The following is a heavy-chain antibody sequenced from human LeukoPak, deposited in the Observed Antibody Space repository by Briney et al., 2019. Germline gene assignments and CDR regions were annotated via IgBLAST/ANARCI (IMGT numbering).Heavy chain of an antibody. CDR2: IIPIFGTA. CDR1: GGTFSSYA. Sequence: GSSVKVSCKASGGTFSSYAISWVRQAPGQGLEWMGGIIPIFGTANYAQKFRGRVTITADKSTSTAYMELSSLRSEDTAVYYCARRSVGDYGSGSYFDYWGQGTLVTISS. D-gene: IGHD3-10*01. CDR3: ARRSVGDYGSGSYFDY. J-gene: IGHJ4*02. V-gene: IGHV1-69*06.